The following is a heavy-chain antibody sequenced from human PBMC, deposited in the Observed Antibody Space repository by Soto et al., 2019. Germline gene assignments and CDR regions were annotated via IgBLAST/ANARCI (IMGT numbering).Heavy chain of an antibody. CDR2: IYYSGST. CDR1: GGSISSSSYY. J-gene: IGHJ5*02. V-gene: IGHV4-39*01. Sequence: LSLTCTVSGGSISSSSYYWGWIRQPPGKGLEWIGSIYYSGSTYYNPSLKSRVTISVDTSKNQFSLKLSSVTAADTAVYYCARGVVTMIVVAGDWFDPWGQGTLVTVSS. D-gene: IGHD3-22*01. CDR3: ARGVVTMIVVAGDWFDP.